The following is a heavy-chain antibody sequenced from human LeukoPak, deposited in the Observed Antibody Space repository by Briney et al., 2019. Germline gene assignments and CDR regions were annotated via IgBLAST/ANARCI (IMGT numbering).Heavy chain of an antibody. CDR2: IIPILGTA. Sequence: SVKVSCKASGGTFSSYAISWVRQAPGQGLEWMGGIIPILGTANYAQKFQGRVTITTDESTSTAYMELSSLRSEDTAVYYCARAELTYDSSGYHIDYWGQGTLVTVSS. V-gene: IGHV1-69*05. D-gene: IGHD3-22*01. CDR3: ARAELTYDSSGYHIDY. J-gene: IGHJ4*02. CDR1: GGTFSSYA.